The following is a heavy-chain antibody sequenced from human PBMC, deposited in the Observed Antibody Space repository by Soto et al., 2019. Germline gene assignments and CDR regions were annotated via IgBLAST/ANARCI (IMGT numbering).Heavy chain of an antibody. CDR1: GFTFSSYG. CDR2: ISYDGSNK. Sequence: VQLVESGGGVVQPGRSLRLSCAASGFTFSSYGMHWVRQAPGKGLEWVAVISYDGSNKYYADSVKGRFTISRDNSKNTLYLQMNSLRAEDTAVYYCAKDRPDSGYDRGDAFDIWGQGTMVTVSS. V-gene: IGHV3-30*18. D-gene: IGHD5-12*01. CDR3: AKDRPDSGYDRGDAFDI. J-gene: IGHJ3*02.